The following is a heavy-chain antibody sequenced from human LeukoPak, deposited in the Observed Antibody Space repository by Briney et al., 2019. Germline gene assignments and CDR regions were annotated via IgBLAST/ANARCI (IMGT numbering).Heavy chain of an antibody. CDR2: ISPDGNKE. CDR3: AKINNVDDF. CDR1: GFTFSIFG. V-gene: IGHV3-30*18. J-gene: IGHJ4*02. D-gene: IGHD1/OR15-1a*01. Sequence: GGSLRLSCAASGFTFSIFGIHWVRQAPGKGLEWVAAISPDGNKEYYTESVKGRFTVSRDNSNNMIYLQINSLRAEDSAVYYCAKINNVDDFWGQGTLVTASS.